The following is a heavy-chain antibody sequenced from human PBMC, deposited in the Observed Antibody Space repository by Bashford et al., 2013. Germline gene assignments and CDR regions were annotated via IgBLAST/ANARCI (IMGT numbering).Heavy chain of an antibody. D-gene: IGHD6-6*01. CDR2: IHYSGST. Sequence: SETLSLTCAVSSGSITPTNWWNWVRQPPGKGLEWIGYIHYSGSTDYNPSLKSRVTISVDTSKNQFSLKLSSVTAADTAVYYCARGPTDHQYSSSSGCIDPWGQGTLVTVSS. CDR1: SGSITPTNW. V-gene: IGHV4-4*02. J-gene: IGHJ5*02. CDR3: ARGPTDHQYSSSSGCIDP.